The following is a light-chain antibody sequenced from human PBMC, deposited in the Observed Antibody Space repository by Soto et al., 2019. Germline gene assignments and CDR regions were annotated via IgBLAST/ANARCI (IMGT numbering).Light chain of an antibody. J-gene: IGKJ1*01. CDR3: HQYQYWPQT. CDR1: QSVSSS. V-gene: IGKV3-15*01. Sequence: EIEMTQSPATLSVSPGERATLSCRASQSVSSSLAWYQQKPGQAPRLLIYGASTRATGIPARFSGSGSGTEFTLTISSLQSEDFAVYYWHQYQYWPQTFAEGTKVEIK. CDR2: GAS.